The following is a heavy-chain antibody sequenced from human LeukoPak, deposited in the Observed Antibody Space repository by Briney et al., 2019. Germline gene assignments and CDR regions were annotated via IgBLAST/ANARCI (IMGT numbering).Heavy chain of an antibody. CDR2: IWYDGSNK. J-gene: IGHJ4*02. CDR1: GFTFSSYG. CDR3: ARDRGSIAVSTYFDY. D-gene: IGHD2-15*01. Sequence: PGGSLRLSCAASGFTFSSYGMHWVRQAPGKGLEWVAVIWYDGSNKYYADSVKGRFTISRDNSKNTLYLQMNSLRAEDTAVYYCARDRGSIAVSTYFDYWGQGTLVTVSS. V-gene: IGHV3-33*01.